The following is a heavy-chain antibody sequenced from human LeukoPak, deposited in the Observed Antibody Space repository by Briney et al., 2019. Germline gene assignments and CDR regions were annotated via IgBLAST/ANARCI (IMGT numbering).Heavy chain of an antibody. D-gene: IGHD1-26*01. J-gene: IGHJ4*02. CDR1: GFTFDDYA. CDR2: ISWNSGSI. V-gene: IGHV3-9*01. CDR3: AKGPKWELSYYFDY. Sequence: GGSLRLSCAASGFTFDDYAMHWVRQAPGKGLEWVSGISWNSGSIGYADSVKGRFTISRDNAKNSLYLQMNSLRAEDTALYYCAKGPKWELSYYFDYWGQGTLVTVSS.